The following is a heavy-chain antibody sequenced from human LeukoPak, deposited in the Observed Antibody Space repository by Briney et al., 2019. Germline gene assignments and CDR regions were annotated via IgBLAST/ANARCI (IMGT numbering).Heavy chain of an antibody. J-gene: IGHJ5*02. V-gene: IGHV4-34*01. CDR3: ARGGYYGSGNDFRFDP. CDR2: VNYSGTS. Sequence: PSETLSLTCAAYGGSFSDNYWTWIRRPPGKGLEWIGDVNYSGTSNYNPSLKSRATLSVDTSKNQFSLKLKSVTAADTAVYYCARGGYYGSGNDFRFDPWGQGTLVTVSS. CDR1: GGSFSDNY. D-gene: IGHD3-10*01.